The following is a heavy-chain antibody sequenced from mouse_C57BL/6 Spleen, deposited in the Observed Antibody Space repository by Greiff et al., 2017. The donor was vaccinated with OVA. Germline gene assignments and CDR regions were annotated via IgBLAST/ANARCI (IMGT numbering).Heavy chain of an antibody. J-gene: IGHJ2*01. CDR1: GYAFSSYW. CDR2: IYPGDGDT. V-gene: IGHV1-80*01. Sequence: QVQLKQSGAELVKPGASVKISCKASGYAFSSYWMNWVKQRPGKGLEWIGQIYPGDGDTNYNGKFKGKATLTADKSSSTAYMQLSSLTSEDSAVYFCARVGYDYYGSSYPYYFDYWGQGTTLTVSS. D-gene: IGHD1-1*01. CDR3: ARVGYDYYGSSYPYYFDY.